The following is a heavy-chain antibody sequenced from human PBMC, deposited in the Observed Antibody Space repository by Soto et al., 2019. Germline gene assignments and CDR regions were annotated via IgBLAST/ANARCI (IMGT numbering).Heavy chain of an antibody. D-gene: IGHD2-15*01. V-gene: IGHV1-46*01. CDR1: GYSFTSYY. J-gene: IGHJ6*02. Sequence: XSVKVACKASGYSFTSYYMHWVRQAPGQGLEWMGIINPSGGSTSYAQKFQGRVTMTRDTSTSTVYMELSSLRSEDTAVYYCARDIVTQGYYYYGMDVWGQGTTVTVSS. CDR2: INPSGGST. CDR3: ARDIVTQGYYYYGMDV.